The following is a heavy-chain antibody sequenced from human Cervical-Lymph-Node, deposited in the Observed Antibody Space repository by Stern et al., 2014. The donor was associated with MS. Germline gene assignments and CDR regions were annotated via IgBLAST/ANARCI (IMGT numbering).Heavy chain of an antibody. J-gene: IGHJ4*02. D-gene: IGHD6-13*01. CDR1: GYSFTNYW. Sequence: EVQLVQSGAEVKKPGASLKISCKGSGYSFTNYWIAWVRQMPGKGLEWMGIIYPGDSDTRYSPSFQGQVTISADKSISTAYLQWSSLKASDTAMYYCATPHTSSSSWTPYDYWGQGTLVTVSS. CDR2: IYPGDSDT. V-gene: IGHV5-51*03. CDR3: ATPHTSSSSWTPYDY.